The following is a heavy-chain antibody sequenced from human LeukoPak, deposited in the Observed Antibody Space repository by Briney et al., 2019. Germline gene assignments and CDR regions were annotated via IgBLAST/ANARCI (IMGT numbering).Heavy chain of an antibody. CDR3: ATEGFTYGYHGIDS. J-gene: IGHJ3*02. D-gene: IGHD5-18*01. V-gene: IGHV3-30*03. Sequence: GGSLRLSCAASGFTFSSYGMHWVRQAPGKGLEWVAVISYDGSNKYYADSVKGRFTISRDNSKNTLYLQMNSLRAEDTAVYYRATEGFTYGYHGIDSWGQGTIVTVSS. CDR1: GFTFSSYG. CDR2: ISYDGSNK.